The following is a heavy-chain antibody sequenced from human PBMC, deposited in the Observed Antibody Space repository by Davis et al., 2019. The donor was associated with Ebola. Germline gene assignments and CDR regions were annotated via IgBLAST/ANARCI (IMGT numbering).Heavy chain of an antibody. CDR3: ARGPLLWLGESPDRWYFDL. V-gene: IGHV1-2*02. D-gene: IGHD3-10*01. J-gene: IGHJ2*01. CDR2: INPNSGGT. Sequence: ASVKVSCKASGYTFTGYYMHWVRQAPGQGLEWMGWINPNSGGTNYAQKFQGRVTMTRDTSISTAYMELSRLRSDDTAVYYCARGPLLWLGESPDRWYFDLWGRGTLVTVSS. CDR1: GYTFTGYY.